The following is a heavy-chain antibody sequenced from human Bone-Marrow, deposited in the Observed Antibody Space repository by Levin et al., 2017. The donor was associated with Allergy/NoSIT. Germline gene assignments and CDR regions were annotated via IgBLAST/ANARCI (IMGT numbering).Heavy chain of an antibody. CDR1: GFTFSSYA. Sequence: GESLKISCAASGFTFSSYAMHWVRQAPGKGLEWVAVISYDGSNKYYADSVKGRFTISRDNSKNTLYLQMNSLRAEDTAVYYCARDGRLFVDYFDYWGQGTLVTVSS. CDR3: ARDGRLFVDYFDY. V-gene: IGHV3-30*04. CDR2: ISYDGSNK. J-gene: IGHJ4*02. D-gene: IGHD3-10*02.